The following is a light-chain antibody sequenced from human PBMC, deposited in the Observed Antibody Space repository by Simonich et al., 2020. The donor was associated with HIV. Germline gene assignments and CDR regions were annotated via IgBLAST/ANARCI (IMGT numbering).Light chain of an antibody. V-gene: IGLV2-14*03. Sequence: QSALTQPASVSGSPGQSITISCIGPSSDFGTYNYVSWYQHHPGKAPKPIIFNVTGRPSGASIRFSCSKSGNTASLTISGLQAEDEADFYCSSYTSSSTWVFGGGTKVTVL. CDR3: SSYTSSSTWV. J-gene: IGLJ3*02. CDR2: NVT. CDR1: SSDFGTYNY.